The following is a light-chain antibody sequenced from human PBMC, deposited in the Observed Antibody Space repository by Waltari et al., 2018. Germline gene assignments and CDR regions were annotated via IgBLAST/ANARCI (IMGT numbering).Light chain of an antibody. V-gene: IGKV1-39*01. J-gene: IGKJ2*01. CDR1: QSISNS. CDR2: AAS. CDR3: QQSHSPPFT. Sequence: DIQMTQSPSSLSESVGDRVTITCRASQSISNSLNWYQQIPGKAPKFMIYAASSLQSGVPSRFSGSGSGTEFTLTISSLQPEDFATYYCQQSHSPPFTFGQGTKVE.